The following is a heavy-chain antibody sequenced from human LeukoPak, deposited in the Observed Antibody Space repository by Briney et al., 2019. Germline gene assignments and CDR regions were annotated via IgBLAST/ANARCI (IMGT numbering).Heavy chain of an antibody. CDR1: GFTISDYY. J-gene: IGHJ4*01. Sequence: GGSLRLSCAASGFTISDYYLSWIRQPPGKGLAWVSYIYSSGSTICYTDSFKVRFTISKDNAKNSLYLQMNSLTAEDTAVNYCARSNDIVTGYYPFDYWGHRTLVTASS. CDR2: IYSSGSTI. D-gene: IGHD3-9*01. V-gene: IGHV3-11*01. CDR3: ARSNDIVTGYYPFDY.